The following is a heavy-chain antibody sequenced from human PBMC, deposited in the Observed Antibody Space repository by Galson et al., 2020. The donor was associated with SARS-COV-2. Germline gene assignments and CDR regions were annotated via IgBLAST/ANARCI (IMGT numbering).Heavy chain of an antibody. J-gene: IGHJ6*02. V-gene: IGHV3-30*03. CDR2: ISNDGSNK. D-gene: IGHD4-17*01. Sequence: VQGGESLKISCAASGITSSSYGLHWVRQAPGKGLEWVAVISNDGSNKYYADSVKGRFTISRDNSKNTLYLQMNSLRAEDTAVYYCASQEGTTVSFYDYYGMVVWGQGTTVTVSS. CDR1: GITSSSYG. CDR3: ASQEGTTVSFYDYYGMVV.